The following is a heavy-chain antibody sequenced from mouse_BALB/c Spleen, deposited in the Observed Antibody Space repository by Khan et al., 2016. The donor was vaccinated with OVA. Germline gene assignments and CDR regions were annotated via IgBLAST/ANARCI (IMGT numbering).Heavy chain of an antibody. CDR1: GYTFSTYW. CDR2: ILPRSGTT. D-gene: IGHD3-1*01. V-gene: IGHV1-9*01. Sequence: QVQLQQSGAELMKPGASVKISCKASGYTFSTYWIEWVKQRPGPGLEWIGEILPRSGTTNYNEKFKGKATFTADTSSNTAYMQLSSLTSEDSAVSYDASTARAYYYCMDYWGQGTSVTVSS. CDR3: ASTARAYYYCMDY. J-gene: IGHJ4*01.